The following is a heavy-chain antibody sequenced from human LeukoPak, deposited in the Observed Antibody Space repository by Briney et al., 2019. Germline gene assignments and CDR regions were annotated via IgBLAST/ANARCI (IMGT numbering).Heavy chain of an antibody. V-gene: IGHV2-70*11. CDR2: IDWDDDK. CDR1: GFSLSTSGMC. CDR3: ARIRAIAAAGTGGDYYYGMDV. D-gene: IGHD6-13*01. J-gene: IGHJ6*02. Sequence: SGPALVKPTQTLTLTCTFSGFSLSTSGMCVSRIRQPPGKALEWLARIDWDDDKYYSTSLKTRLTISKDTSKNQVVLTMTNMDPVDTATYYCARIRAIAAAGTGGDYYYGMDVWGQGTTVTVSS.